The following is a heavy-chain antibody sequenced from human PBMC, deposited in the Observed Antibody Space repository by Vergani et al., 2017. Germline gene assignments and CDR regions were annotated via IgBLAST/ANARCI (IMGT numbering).Heavy chain of an antibody. V-gene: IGHV4-61*02. D-gene: IGHD1-1*01. CDR1: GGSISSGSYY. Sequence: QVQLQESGPGLVKPSQTLSLTCTVSGGSISSGSYYWSWIRQPAGKGLEWIGRIYTSGSTNYNPSLKSRVTISVDTSKNQFSLKLRSVTAADTAVYNCARGDNWNDMDVWGKGTTVTVSS. CDR3: ARGDNWNDMDV. J-gene: IGHJ6*03. CDR2: IYTSGST.